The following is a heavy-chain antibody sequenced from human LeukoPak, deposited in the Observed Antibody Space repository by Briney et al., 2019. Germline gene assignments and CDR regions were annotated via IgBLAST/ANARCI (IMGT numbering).Heavy chain of an antibody. D-gene: IGHD3-22*01. CDR2: IFSSGTA. V-gene: IGHV4-39*01. CDR3: ARIIRTAGYYSNPKSGSFDL. Sequence: PSETLSLTCTVSGASIRANHHYWAWVRQPPGKGLEGIVTIFSSGTAYYNPSLRTRVSISVYTSKNEFSLRLSAVTAADTGLYYCARIIRTAGYYSNPKSGSFDLWGQGILVTVSS. J-gene: IGHJ5*02. CDR1: GASIRANHHY.